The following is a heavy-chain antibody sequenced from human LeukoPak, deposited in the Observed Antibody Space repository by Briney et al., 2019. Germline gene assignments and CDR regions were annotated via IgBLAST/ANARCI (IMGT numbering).Heavy chain of an antibody. CDR1: GFTLSSYA. Sequence: PSGGSLRLSCAASGFTLSSYAMGWVRQAPGKGLEWVSGISASDDSTYYADSVKGRFTISRDNSKNTLYLQMNSLRAEDTAVYYCAREVPANNWFDPWGQGTLVTVSS. D-gene: IGHD6-25*01. CDR2: ISASDDST. CDR3: AREVPANNWFDP. V-gene: IGHV3-23*01. J-gene: IGHJ5*02.